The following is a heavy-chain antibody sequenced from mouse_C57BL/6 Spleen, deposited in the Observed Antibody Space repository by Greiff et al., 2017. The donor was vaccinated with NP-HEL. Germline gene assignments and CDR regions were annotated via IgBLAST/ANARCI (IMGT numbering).Heavy chain of an antibody. CDR2: IWRGGST. V-gene: IGHV2-5*01. D-gene: IGHD3-3*01. J-gene: IGHJ1*03. Sequence: VKLVESGPGLVQPSQCLSITCTVSGFSLTSYGVHWVRQSPGKGLEWLGVIWRGGSTDYNAAFMSRLSITKDNSKSQVFFQMNSLQADDTAIYYCAKVGRGYFDVWGTGTTVTVSS. CDR3: AKVGRGYFDV. CDR1: GFSLTSYG.